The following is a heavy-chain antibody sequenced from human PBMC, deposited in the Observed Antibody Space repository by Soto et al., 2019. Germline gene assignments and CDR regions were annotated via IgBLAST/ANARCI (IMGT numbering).Heavy chain of an antibody. D-gene: IGHD4-17*01. Sequence: PGASLRLSCAASGFTFSSYALSWVRQAPGKGLEWVSAISGSGGSTYYADSVKGRFAISRDNSKNTLYLQMNSLRAEDTAVYYCAKTHPNDYGDYWASHRYYGMDVWGQGTTVTVSS. CDR1: GFTFSSYA. CDR3: AKTHPNDYGDYWASHRYYGMDV. J-gene: IGHJ6*02. V-gene: IGHV3-23*01. CDR2: ISGSGGST.